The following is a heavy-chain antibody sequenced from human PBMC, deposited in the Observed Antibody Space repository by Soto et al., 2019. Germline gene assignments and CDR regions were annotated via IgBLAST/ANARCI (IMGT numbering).Heavy chain of an antibody. Sequence: QVQLVQSGAEVKKPGASVKVSCKASGYTFTSYGISGVRQAPGQGLEWMGWISAYNGNTNYAQKLQGRVTMTTDTSTSTAYMELRSLRSDDTAVYYCAREHHQYYYDSSGYPFDYWGQGTLVTVSS. CDR2: ISAYNGNT. CDR1: GYTFTSYG. D-gene: IGHD3-22*01. CDR3: AREHHQYYYDSSGYPFDY. J-gene: IGHJ4*02. V-gene: IGHV1-18*01.